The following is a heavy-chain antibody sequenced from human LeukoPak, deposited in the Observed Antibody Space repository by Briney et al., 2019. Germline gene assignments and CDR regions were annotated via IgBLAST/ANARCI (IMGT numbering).Heavy chain of an antibody. CDR2: INANSGGT. D-gene: IGHD5-18*01. J-gene: IGHJ5*02. Sequence: ASVKVSCKASGYTFTAYYMHWVRQAPGQGLEWMGWINANSGGTNYAQKFQGRVTMTRDTSISTVYMDLTRLRSDDTAVYYCARVRDGYSYGTNWLDPWGQGTLVTVSS. CDR1: GYTFTAYY. CDR3: ARVRDGYSYGTNWLDP. V-gene: IGHV1-2*02.